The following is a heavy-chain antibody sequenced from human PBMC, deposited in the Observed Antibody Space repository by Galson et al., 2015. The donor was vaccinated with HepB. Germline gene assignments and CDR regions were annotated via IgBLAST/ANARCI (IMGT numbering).Heavy chain of an antibody. CDR2: IGGSGTNI. J-gene: IGHJ6*04. CDR1: GFTFSNYA. Sequence: SLRLSCAASGFTFSNYAMSWVRQAPGKGLEWVSLIGGSGTNIYYGDSVQGRFTISRDNSKNTLYLQMDSLRAEDTAVYFCGKGRPEDVWGKGTTVTVSS. CDR3: GKGRPEDV. V-gene: IGHV3-23*01.